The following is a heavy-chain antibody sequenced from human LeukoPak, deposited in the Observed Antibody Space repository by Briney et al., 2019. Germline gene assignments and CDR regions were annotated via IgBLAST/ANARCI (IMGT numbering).Heavy chain of an antibody. D-gene: IGHD3-10*01. Sequence: SETLSLTCTISGGSISSYYWSWIRQSPGKGLEWIGYVYYSGGTNYNPSLKSRVTISVDTSKNQFSLKLSSVTAADTAVYYCARVPGRYYGSGSYYFDYWGQGTLVTVSS. J-gene: IGHJ4*02. CDR3: ARVPGRYYGSGSYYFDY. CDR1: GGSISSYY. CDR2: VYYSGGT. V-gene: IGHV4-59*01.